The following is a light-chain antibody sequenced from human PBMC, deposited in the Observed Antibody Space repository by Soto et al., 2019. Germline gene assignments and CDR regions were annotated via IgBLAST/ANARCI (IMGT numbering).Light chain of an antibody. CDR3: HQYFGTPLT. J-gene: IGKJ4*01. Sequence: IVMTQSPDSLAVSLGERATINCTSSESIFYRSNSKNFLAWYQQKSRQPPKLLISWASTRESGVPDRFSGSGSGTNFTLTISSLQAEDVAVYYCHQYFGTPLTFGGGTKVDIK. CDR2: WAS. V-gene: IGKV4-1*01. CDR1: ESIFYRSNSKNF.